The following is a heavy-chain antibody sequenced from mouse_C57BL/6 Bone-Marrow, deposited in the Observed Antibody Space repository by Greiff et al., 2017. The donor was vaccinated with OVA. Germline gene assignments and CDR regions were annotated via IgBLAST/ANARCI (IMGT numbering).Heavy chain of an antibody. D-gene: IGHD1-1*01. Sequence: EVMLVESGGGLVQPGGSLKLSCAASGIDFSRYWMSWVRRAPGKGLEWIGEINPDSSTINYAPSLKDKFIISRDNAKNTLYLQMSKVRSEDTALYYCAKRGRDYGKDWYFDVWGTGTTVTVSS. CDR1: GIDFSRYW. CDR3: AKRGRDYGKDWYFDV. CDR2: INPDSSTI. J-gene: IGHJ1*03. V-gene: IGHV4-1*01.